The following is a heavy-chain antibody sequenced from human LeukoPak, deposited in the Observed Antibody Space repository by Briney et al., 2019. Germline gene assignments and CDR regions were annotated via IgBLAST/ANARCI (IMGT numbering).Heavy chain of an antibody. Sequence: SETLSLTCTVSSGSISNYYWSWIRQAAGKGLEWIGRIYSSGSTNYNPSLKSRVTMSLDTSKNPFSLKLTSVTAADTAVYYCARDSALGYCGGDCYPDYWGRGTLVTVSS. CDR1: SGSISNYY. V-gene: IGHV4-4*07. CDR3: ARDSALGYCGGDCYPDY. D-gene: IGHD2-21*02. CDR2: IYSSGST. J-gene: IGHJ4*02.